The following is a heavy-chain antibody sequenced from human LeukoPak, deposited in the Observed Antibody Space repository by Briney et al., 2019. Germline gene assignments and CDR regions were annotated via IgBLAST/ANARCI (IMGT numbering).Heavy chain of an antibody. D-gene: IGHD2-21*01. CDR3: AKAPVTTCRGAYCYPFDY. J-gene: IGHJ4*02. CDR2: ISDSGNT. Sequence: GGSLRLSCTASGFTLSSYAMSWVRQAPGKGLEWVSAISDSGNTYHADSVKGRFTISRDSSKNTLFLQMNRLRPEDAAVYYCAKAPVTTCRGAYCYPFDYWGQGTLVTVSS. V-gene: IGHV3-23*01. CDR1: GFTLSSYA.